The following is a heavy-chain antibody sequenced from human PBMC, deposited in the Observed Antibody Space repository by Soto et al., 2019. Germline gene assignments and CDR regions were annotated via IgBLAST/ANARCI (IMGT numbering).Heavy chain of an antibody. Sequence: TLSLTCTVSGGSISDYYWSWIRQPPGKALEWLARIDWDDDKYYSTSLKTRLTISKDTSKNQVVLTMTNMDPVDTATYYCARISSSGSIDYWGQGTLVTVS. CDR2: IDWDDDK. CDR1: GGSISDYY. V-gene: IGHV2-70*11. J-gene: IGHJ4*02. CDR3: ARISSSGSIDY. D-gene: IGHD6-19*01.